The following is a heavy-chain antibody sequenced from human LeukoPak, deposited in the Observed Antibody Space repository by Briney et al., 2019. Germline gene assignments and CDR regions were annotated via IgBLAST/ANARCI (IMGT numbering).Heavy chain of an antibody. CDR2: ISGSGGST. D-gene: IGHD6-13*01. CDR1: GFTFSSYA. CDR3: AKGAVAEAVFDY. V-gene: IGHV3-23*01. Sequence: GGSLRLSCAASGFTFSSYAMSWVRQAPGKGLEWVSGISGSGGSTYYADSVKGRFTISRDNSKNTLYLQMSSLRAEVTAVYYCAKGAVAEAVFDYWGQGTLVTVSS. J-gene: IGHJ4*02.